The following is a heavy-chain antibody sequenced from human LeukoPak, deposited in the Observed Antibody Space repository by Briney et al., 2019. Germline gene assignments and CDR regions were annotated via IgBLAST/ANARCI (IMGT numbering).Heavy chain of an antibody. CDR1: GFTFSSYS. J-gene: IGHJ4*02. Sequence: GGSLRLSCAASGFTFSSYSMNWVRQAPGKGLEWVSFISSSSYIYYADSVKGRFAISRDNAKNSLYLQMNSLRAEDTAVYYCARDSGGYDSYWGQGTLVTVSS. CDR3: ARDSGGYDSY. CDR2: ISSSSYI. V-gene: IGHV3-21*01. D-gene: IGHD5-12*01.